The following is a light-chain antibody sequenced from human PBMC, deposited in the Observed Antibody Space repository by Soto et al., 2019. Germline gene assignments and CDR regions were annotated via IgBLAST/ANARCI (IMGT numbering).Light chain of an antibody. CDR1: QSISRW. Sequence: GDRVIITCRASQSISRWLAWYQQKPGKAPKLLIHEASGLENGVPSRFSGSGSGSGTEFTLTISSLQPDDFATYYCQHYNSLPFTFGPGTKVDIK. CDR3: QHYNSLPFT. J-gene: IGKJ3*01. CDR2: EAS. V-gene: IGKV1-5*03.